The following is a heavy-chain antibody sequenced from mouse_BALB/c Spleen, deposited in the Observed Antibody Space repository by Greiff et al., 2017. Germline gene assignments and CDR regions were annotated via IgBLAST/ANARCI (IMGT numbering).Heavy chain of an antibody. CDR1: GFTFSSYG. D-gene: IGHD2-4*01. V-gene: IGHV5-6*01. CDR2: ISSGGSYT. Sequence: EVNVVESGGDLVKPGGSLKLSCAASGFTFSSYGMSWVRQTPDKRLEWVATISSGGSYTYYPDSVKGRFTISRDNAKNTLYLQMSSLKSEDTAMYYCARAGIYYDYDDGAWFAYWGQGTLVTVSA. CDR3: ARAGIYYDYDDGAWFAY. J-gene: IGHJ3*01.